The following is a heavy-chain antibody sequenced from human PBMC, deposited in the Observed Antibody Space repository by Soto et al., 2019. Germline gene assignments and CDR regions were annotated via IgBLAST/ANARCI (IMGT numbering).Heavy chain of an antibody. CDR2: IHYTGST. CDR3: ASDLTISCAGGPLDP. Sequence: SETLSLTCTVSGGSMSRYYWTWIRQPPGKGLEWIGNIHYTGSTNYNPSLKSRVTILLGTSTSQFSLKVSSVTAADTAVYYCASDLTISCAGGPLDPWGHGTLVTVSS. CDR1: GGSMSRYY. V-gene: IGHV4-59*01. D-gene: IGHD1-1*01. J-gene: IGHJ5*02.